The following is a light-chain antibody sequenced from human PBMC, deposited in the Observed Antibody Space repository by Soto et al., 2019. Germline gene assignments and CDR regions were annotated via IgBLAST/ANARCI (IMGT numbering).Light chain of an antibody. CDR2: GAS. V-gene: IGKV3-20*01. J-gene: IGKJ5*01. CDR1: QSVTGSY. CDR3: QQYGRSPIT. Sequence: EIVLTQSPGTLSLSPGDRATLSCRASQSVTGSYLAWYQQKPGKAPRLLIFGASSRATGIPDRFSGSASGTDFILTISRLEPEDFALYYCQQYGRSPITFGQGTRLEIK.